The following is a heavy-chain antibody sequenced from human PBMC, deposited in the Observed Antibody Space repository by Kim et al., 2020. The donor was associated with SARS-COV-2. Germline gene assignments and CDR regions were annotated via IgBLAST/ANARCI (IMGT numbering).Heavy chain of an antibody. Sequence: SVKVSCKASGGTFSSYAISWVPQAPGQGLEWKGGIIPIFGTANYAQKFQGRVTITADESTRTAYMELSSLRSEDTAVYYCARSKSYHYDSSGYLEYYYYYGMDVWGQGTTVTVSS. CDR1: GGTFSSYA. D-gene: IGHD3-22*01. V-gene: IGHV1-69*13. J-gene: IGHJ6*02. CDR2: IIPIFGTA. CDR3: ARSKSYHYDSSGYLEYYYYYGMDV.